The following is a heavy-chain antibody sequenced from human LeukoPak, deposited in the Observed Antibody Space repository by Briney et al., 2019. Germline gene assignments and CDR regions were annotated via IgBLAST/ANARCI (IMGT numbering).Heavy chain of an antibody. CDR2: ISAYNGNT. J-gene: IGHJ4*02. CDR1: GYTFTSYG. Sequence: ASVTVSCKASGYTFTSYGISWVRQAPGQGLEWMGWISAYNGNTNYAQKLQGRATMTTDTSTSTAYMELRSLRSDDTAVYYCARSPIVVVVAATSGVFDYWGQGTLVTVSS. D-gene: IGHD2-15*01. CDR3: ARSPIVVVVAATSGVFDY. V-gene: IGHV1-18*01.